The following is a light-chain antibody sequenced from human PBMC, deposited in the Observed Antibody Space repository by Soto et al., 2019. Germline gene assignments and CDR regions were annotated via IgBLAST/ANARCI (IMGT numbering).Light chain of an antibody. V-gene: IGLV2-14*01. CDR1: SSDVGGYNY. CDR2: DVS. Sequence: QSALTQPASVSGSPGQSITISCTGTSSDVGGYNYVSWYQQHPGKATKLMIYDVSNRPSGVSNRFSGSKSGNTASLTISVFQAEDEADYYCSSYTSSSTLPYVFGTGTKVTVL. J-gene: IGLJ1*01. CDR3: SSYTSSSTLPYV.